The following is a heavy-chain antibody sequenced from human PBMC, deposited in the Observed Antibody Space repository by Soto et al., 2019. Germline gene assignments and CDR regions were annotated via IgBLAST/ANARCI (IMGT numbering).Heavy chain of an antibody. CDR3: AKAFRRDYYYYYGMDV. V-gene: IGHV3-23*01. D-gene: IGHD3-10*01. J-gene: IGHJ6*02. CDR2: ISGSGGST. CDR1: GFTFSSYA. Sequence: GGSLRLSCAASGFTFSSYAMSWVRQAPGKGLEWVSAISGSGGSTYYADSVKGRFTISRDNSKNTLYLQMNSLRAEDTAVYYCAKAFRRDYYYYYGMDVWGQGTTVTVSS.